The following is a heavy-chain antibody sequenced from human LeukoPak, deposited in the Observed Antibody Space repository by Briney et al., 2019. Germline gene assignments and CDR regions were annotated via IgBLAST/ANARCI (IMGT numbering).Heavy chain of an antibody. D-gene: IGHD2-2*01. CDR2: ISYDGGNK. Sequence: PGGSLRLSCAASGFTFSSYAMHWVRQAPGKGLEWVAVISYDGGNKYYADSVKGRFTISRDNSKNTLYLQMNSLRAEDTAVYYCASLGGTIDGDYWGQGTLVTVSS. CDR3: ASLGGTIDGDY. CDR1: GFTFSSYA. V-gene: IGHV3-30*04. J-gene: IGHJ4*02.